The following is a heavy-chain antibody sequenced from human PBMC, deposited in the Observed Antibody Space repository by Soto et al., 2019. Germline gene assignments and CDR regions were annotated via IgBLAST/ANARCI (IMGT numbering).Heavy chain of an antibody. V-gene: IGHV3-23*01. Sequence: GGSLRLSCAASGFTFSTYAMTWVRQAPGKGLEWVSTISGSGGTTYYADSVKGRFTISRDNSKNTLYLQMNSLKAEDTAVYYCAREVSGGPTDYWGQGTLVTVSS. CDR2: ISGSGGTT. CDR3: AREVSGGPTDY. CDR1: GFTFSTYA. D-gene: IGHD2-15*01. J-gene: IGHJ4*02.